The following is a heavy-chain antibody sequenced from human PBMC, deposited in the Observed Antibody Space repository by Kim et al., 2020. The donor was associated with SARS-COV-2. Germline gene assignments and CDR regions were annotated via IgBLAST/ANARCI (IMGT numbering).Heavy chain of an antibody. J-gene: IGHJ5*02. Sequence: RSRVTISVDTSKNQFSLKLSSVAAADTAVYYCARGGYDSSGYYQYNWFDPWGQGTLVTVSS. CDR3: ARGGYDSSGYYQYNWFDP. V-gene: IGHV4-34*01. D-gene: IGHD3-22*01.